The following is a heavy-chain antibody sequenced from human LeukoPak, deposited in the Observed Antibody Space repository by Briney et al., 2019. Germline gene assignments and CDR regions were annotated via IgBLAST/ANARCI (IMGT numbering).Heavy chain of an antibody. D-gene: IGHD1-26*01. CDR3: ARDGATGGWFDP. Sequence: SQTLSLTCAVSDGSINSGDYSWSWIRQPPGKGLEWIGYIYNSGSTYYNPSLKSRVTISVDRSKNQLSLKLTSVTAADTAVYYCARDGATGGWFDPWGQGTLVTVSS. J-gene: IGHJ5*02. V-gene: IGHV4-30-2*01. CDR2: IYNSGST. CDR1: DGSINSGDYS.